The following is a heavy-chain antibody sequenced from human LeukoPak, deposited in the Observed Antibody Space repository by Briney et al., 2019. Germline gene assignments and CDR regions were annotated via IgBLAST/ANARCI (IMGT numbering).Heavy chain of an antibody. CDR3: ARQASSGYLYYFDY. D-gene: IGHD3-22*01. V-gene: IGHV4-39*01. CDR2: IYYSGST. Sequence: SETLSLTCTVSGGSISISSYYWGWIRQPPWKGLEWIGSIYYSGSTYYNQSLKSRVTISVDTSKNQFSLKLSSVTAADTAVYYCARQASSGYLYYFDYWGQGTLVTVSS. CDR1: GGSISISSYY. J-gene: IGHJ4*02.